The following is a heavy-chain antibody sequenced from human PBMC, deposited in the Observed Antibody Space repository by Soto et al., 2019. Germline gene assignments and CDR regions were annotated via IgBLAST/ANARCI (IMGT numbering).Heavy chain of an antibody. J-gene: IGHJ1*01. CDR1: GYTFTSYY. Sequence: AAVKVSCKASGYTFTSYYMHWVRQAPGQGLEWMGIINPSGGSTSYAQKFQGRVTMTRDTSTSTVYMELSSLRSEDTAVYYCARDFDVPSRVAAYGDYSSSQHRGHATPVTV. V-gene: IGHV1-46*01. CDR2: INPSGGST. D-gene: IGHD4-17*01. CDR3: ARDFDVPSRVAAYGDYSSSQH.